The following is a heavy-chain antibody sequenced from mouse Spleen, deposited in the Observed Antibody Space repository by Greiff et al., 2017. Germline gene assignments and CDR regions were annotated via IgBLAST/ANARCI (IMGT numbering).Heavy chain of an antibody. CDR1: GYTFTDYN. J-gene: IGHJ4*01. CDR3: ARSKDAMDY. V-gene: IGHV1-18*01. Sequence: LVEPGASVKIPCKASGYTFTDYNMDWVKQSHGKSLEWIGDINPNNGGTIYNQKFKGKATLTVDKSSSTAYMELRSLTSEDTAVYYCARSKDAMDYWGQGTSVTVSS. CDR2: INPNNGGT.